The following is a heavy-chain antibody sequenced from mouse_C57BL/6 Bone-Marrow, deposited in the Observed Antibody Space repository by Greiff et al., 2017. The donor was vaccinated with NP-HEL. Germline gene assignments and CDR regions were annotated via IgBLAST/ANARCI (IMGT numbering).Heavy chain of an antibody. J-gene: IGHJ3*01. Sequence: EVQLQQSGPELVKPGASVKISCKASGYTFTDYYMNWVKQSHGKSLEWIGDINPNNGGTSYNQKFKGKATLTVDKSSSTAYMELRSLTSEDSAVYYCARRGETAQATMAYWGQGTLVTVSA. D-gene: IGHD3-2*02. CDR3: ARRGETAQATMAY. CDR1: GYTFTDYY. V-gene: IGHV1-26*01. CDR2: INPNNGGT.